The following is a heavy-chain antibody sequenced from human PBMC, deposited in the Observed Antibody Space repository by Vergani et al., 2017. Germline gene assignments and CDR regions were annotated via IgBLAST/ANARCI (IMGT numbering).Heavy chain of an antibody. V-gene: IGHV3-74*01. J-gene: IGHJ6*03. D-gene: IGHD1-26*01. CDR3: ARDGWELLDYFYYMDV. Sequence: VQLVESGGGLVQPGGSLRLSCTASGFTFSNYWMQWVRQAPGKGLMWVSRINSDGDSTSYADSVKGRFTISRDNAKNTLYLQMDSLRAEDTAVYYCARDGWELLDYFYYMDVWGKGTTVIVS. CDR2: INSDGDST. CDR1: GFTFSNYW.